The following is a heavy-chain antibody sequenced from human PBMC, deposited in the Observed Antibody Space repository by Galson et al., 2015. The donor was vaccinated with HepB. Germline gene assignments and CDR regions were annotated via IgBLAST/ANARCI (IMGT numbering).Heavy chain of an antibody. V-gene: IGHV1-69*13. J-gene: IGHJ5*02. CDR1: GGTFSSYA. CDR3: ARVMTTVVTPYWFDP. D-gene: IGHD4-23*01. Sequence: SVKVSCKASGGTFSSYAISWVRQAPGQGLEWMGGIIPIFGTANYAQKFQGRVTITADESTSTAYMELSSLRSEDTAVYYCARVMTTVVTPYWFDPWGQGTLVTVSS. CDR2: IIPIFGTA.